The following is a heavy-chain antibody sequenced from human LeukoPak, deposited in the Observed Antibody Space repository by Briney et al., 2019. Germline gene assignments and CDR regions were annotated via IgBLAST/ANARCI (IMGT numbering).Heavy chain of an antibody. CDR2: INHSGSA. CDR3: ARGQGTVTTH. CDR1: GGSFSGYY. V-gene: IGHV4-34*01. D-gene: IGHD4-17*01. Sequence: SETLSLTCAISGGSFSGYYWAWIRQPPGKGLEWIGEINHSGSANYNPSLKSRVTISLDTSKNQFSLKLSSVTAADTAVYYCARGQGTVTTHWGQGTLVTVSS. J-gene: IGHJ4*02.